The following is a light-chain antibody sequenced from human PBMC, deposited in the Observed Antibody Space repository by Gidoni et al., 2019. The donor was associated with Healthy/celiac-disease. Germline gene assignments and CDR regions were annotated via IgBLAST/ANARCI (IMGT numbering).Light chain of an antibody. CDR2: AAS. Sequence: DIQMTQSPSPLSASVGDRVTITCRASQSISSYLDWYQQKPGKAPKLLIYAASSLQSGVPSRFSGSGSGTDFTLTISSLQPEDFATYYCQQSYSTLGSFXQXTKLEIK. CDR1: QSISSY. V-gene: IGKV1-39*01. J-gene: IGKJ2*04. CDR3: QQSYSTLGS.